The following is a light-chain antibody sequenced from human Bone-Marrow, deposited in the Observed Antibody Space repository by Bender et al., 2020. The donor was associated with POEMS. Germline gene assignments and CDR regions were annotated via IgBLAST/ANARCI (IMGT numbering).Light chain of an antibody. Sequence: QSALTQPASVSGSPGQSITVSCTGTSSDIGAYNYVSWYQQHPGKAPRLMIYHVTNRPSGISTRFSASKSGNTASLTISGPQAEDEADYYCSSCTGGGPYVFGAGTTVTVL. CDR1: SSDIGAYNY. J-gene: IGLJ1*01. CDR3: SSCTGGGPYV. V-gene: IGLV2-14*03. CDR2: HVT.